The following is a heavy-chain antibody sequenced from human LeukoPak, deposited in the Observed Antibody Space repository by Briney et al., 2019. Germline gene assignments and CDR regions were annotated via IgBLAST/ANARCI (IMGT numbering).Heavy chain of an antibody. V-gene: IGHV3-23*01. CDR3: AKDGITYYYDSSGSQGVDY. CDR1: GFTFSSYA. CDR2: ISGSGGST. Sequence: GGSPRLSCAASGFTFSSYAMSWVRQAPGKGLEWVSAISGSGGSTYYADSVKGRFTISRDNSKNTLYLQMNSLRAEDTAVYYCAKDGITYYYDSSGSQGVDYWGQGTLVTVSS. J-gene: IGHJ4*02. D-gene: IGHD3-22*01.